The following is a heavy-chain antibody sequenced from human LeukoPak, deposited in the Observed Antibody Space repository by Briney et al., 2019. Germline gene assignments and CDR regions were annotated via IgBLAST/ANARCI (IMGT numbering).Heavy chain of an antibody. Sequence: PSETLSHTCAVSGDSVSSGYYWGWIRQPPGKGLEWIGSIYHSGSTYYNPSLKSRVTISVYTSKNQFSLKLSSVTAEDWAVYYWACHWELLSPVYFDYWGEGTLVTVSS. CDR2: IYHSGST. CDR3: ACHWELLSPVYFDY. J-gene: IGHJ4*02. CDR1: GDSVSSGYY. V-gene: IGHV4-38-2*01. D-gene: IGHD1-26*01.